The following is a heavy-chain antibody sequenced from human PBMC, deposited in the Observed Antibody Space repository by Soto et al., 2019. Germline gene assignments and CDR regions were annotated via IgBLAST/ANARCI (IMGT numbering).Heavy chain of an antibody. CDR1: EGPFSSYA. V-gene: IGHV1-69*12. D-gene: IGHD2-15*01. CDR3: ARESRYCSGGSCYFLPGIDY. CDR2: IIPIFGTA. J-gene: IGHJ4*02. Sequence: QVQLVQSGAEVKKPGSSVKVSCKASEGPFSSYAISWVRQAPGQGLEWMGGIIPIFGTANYAQKFQGRVTITADESTSTAYMELSSLRSEDTAVYYCARESRYCSGGSCYFLPGIDYWGQGTLVTVSS.